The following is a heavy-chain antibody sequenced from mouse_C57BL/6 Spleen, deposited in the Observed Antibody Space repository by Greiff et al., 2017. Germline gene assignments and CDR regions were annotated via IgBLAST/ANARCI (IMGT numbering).Heavy chain of an antibody. J-gene: IGHJ1*03. V-gene: IGHV1-72*01. CDR3: ARDSSWYFDV. CDR2: IAPNSGGT. D-gene: IGHD1-3*01. CDR1: GYTFTSYW. Sequence: QVQLKESGAELVKPGASVKLSCKASGYTFTSYWMHWVKQRPGRGLEWIGRIAPNSGGTKYNEKFKSKATLTVDKPSSTAYMQLSSLTSEDSAVYYCARDSSWYFDVWGTGTTVTVSS.